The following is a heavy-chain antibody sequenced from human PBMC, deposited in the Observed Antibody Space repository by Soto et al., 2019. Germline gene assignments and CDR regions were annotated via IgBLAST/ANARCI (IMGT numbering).Heavy chain of an antibody. CDR3: VRDWTGSKCPCMDV. D-gene: IGHD2-8*02. CDR1: GFTFSTYA. J-gene: IGHJ6*02. V-gene: IGHV3-23*01. CDR2: VGASDGGP. Sequence: GESLKISCAASGFTFSTYAMTWVRQAPGEGLEWVSTVGASDGGPYYADSVKGRFTVSRDNSKNALYLQMNSLRAEDTAIYYCVRDWTGSKCPCMDVWGQGTTVTVSS.